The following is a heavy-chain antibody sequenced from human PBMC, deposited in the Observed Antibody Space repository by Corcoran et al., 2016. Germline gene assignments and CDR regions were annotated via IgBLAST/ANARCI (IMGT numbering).Heavy chain of an antibody. Sequence: QVQLEESGPGLVKPSETLSLTCTVSGYSISSGYYWGWLRQPPGKGLEWIGSIYHSGSTYYNPSLKSRVTISVDTSKNQFYLKLNSVTASDTAVNCCASNSNNYCSSTSCYLLYYYYGMDVWGQGTMVTVSS. CDR2: IYHSGST. J-gene: IGHJ6*02. CDR3: ASNSNNYCSSTSCYLLYYYYGMDV. D-gene: IGHD2-2*01. CDR1: GYSISSGYY. V-gene: IGHV4-38-2*02.